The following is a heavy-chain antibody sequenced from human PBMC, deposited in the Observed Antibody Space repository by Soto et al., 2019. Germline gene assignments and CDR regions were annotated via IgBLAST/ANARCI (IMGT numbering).Heavy chain of an antibody. Sequence: EASVKVSCKASGGTFSSYAISWVRQAPGQGLEWMGGIIPIFGTANYAQKFQGRVTITADESTSTAYMELSSLRSEDTAVYYCARDDSGEVAAAPNYYYGMDVWGQGTTVTVSS. CDR2: IIPIFGTA. J-gene: IGHJ6*02. V-gene: IGHV1-69*13. CDR3: ARDDSGEVAAAPNYYYGMDV. CDR1: GGTFSSYA. D-gene: IGHD6-13*01.